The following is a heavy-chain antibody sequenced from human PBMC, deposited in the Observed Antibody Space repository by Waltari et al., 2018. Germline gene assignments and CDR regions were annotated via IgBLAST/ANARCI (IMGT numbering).Heavy chain of an antibody. V-gene: IGHV4-4*02. J-gene: IGHJ5*02. Sequence: QLQLQESGPGLVKPSETLSLSCAVSGDSVTSPNWWSWVRQSPQGGLEWIGQVLSTGKTNYSPSFASRVTMSLDASNNQFSLKVTSATAADTAVYYCARDRGRGLYLDAWGPGTLVTVSP. CDR2: VLSTGKT. CDR1: GDSVTSPNW. CDR3: ARDRGRGLYLDA. D-gene: IGHD2-15*01.